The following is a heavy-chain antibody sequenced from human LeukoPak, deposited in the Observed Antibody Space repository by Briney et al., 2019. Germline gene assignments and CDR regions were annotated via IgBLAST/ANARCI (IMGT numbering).Heavy chain of an antibody. CDR3: ARDSRLVGSVRDV. J-gene: IGHJ6*04. V-gene: IGHV4-39*07. CDR1: GGSISSSSYY. Sequence: PSETLSLTCTVSGGSISSSSYYWGWIRQPPGKGLEWIGSIYYSGSTYYNPSLKSRVTISVDTSKNQFSLKLSSVTAADTAVYYCARDSRLVGSVRDVWGKGTTVTVSS. D-gene: IGHD6-6*01. CDR2: IYYSGST.